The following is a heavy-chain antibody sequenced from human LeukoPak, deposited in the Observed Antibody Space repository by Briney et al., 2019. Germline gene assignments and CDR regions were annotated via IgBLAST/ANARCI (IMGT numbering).Heavy chain of an antibody. CDR3: ARDEVLRFLELRYYYMDV. Sequence: GGSLRLSCAASGFTFSSYSMNWVRQAPGKGLEWVSYISSSSSTIYYADSVKGRFTISRDNAKNSLYLQMNSLRAEDTAVYYCARDEVLRFLELRYYYMDVWGKGTTVTVSS. V-gene: IGHV3-48*01. D-gene: IGHD3-3*01. CDR2: ISSSSSTI. J-gene: IGHJ6*03. CDR1: GFTFSSYS.